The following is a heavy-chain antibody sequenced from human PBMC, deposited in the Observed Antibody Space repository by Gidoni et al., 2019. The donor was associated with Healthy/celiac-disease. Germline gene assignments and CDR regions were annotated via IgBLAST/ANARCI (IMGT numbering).Heavy chain of an antibody. V-gene: IGHV3-21*03. CDR2: ISSNSSDI. CDR3: GKGGGDTYYDFWSGEGWGDY. D-gene: IGHD3-3*01. CDR1: GVTFSTYC. J-gene: IGHJ4*02. Sequence: EVQLVASGGGLVKPGWSLRLSCAPSGVTFSTYCTTWVRQAPGKGLEWVSSISSNSSDINYAESGKSRINITRENAKNLLYLERKGRGAEGTAVEDWGKGGGDTYYDFWSGEGWGDYWGQGTLVTVSS.